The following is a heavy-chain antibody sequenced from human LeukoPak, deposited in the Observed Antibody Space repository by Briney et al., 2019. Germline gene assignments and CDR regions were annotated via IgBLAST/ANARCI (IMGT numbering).Heavy chain of an antibody. Sequence: ASVKVSCKASGYTFTSYGISWVRQAPGQGLEWMGGIIPIFGTANYAQKFQGRVTITADESTSTAYMELSSLRSEDTAVYYCARVDCSSTSCYTSYYFDYWGQGTLVTVSS. CDR1: GYTFTSYG. CDR2: IIPIFGTA. V-gene: IGHV1-69*13. D-gene: IGHD2-2*02. J-gene: IGHJ4*02. CDR3: ARVDCSSTSCYTSYYFDY.